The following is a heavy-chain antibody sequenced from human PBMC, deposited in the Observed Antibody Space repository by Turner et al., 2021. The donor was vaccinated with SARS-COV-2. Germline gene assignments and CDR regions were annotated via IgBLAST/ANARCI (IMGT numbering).Heavy chain of an antibody. CDR2: ISGGGGST. J-gene: IGHJ6*02. D-gene: IGHD6-6*01. Sequence: DVQLLESGGGLVQPGGSLRLSCSASGLTFSTYAMGWVRQAPGKGVEWVSGISGGGGSTYYADSVKGRFTISRDNSKNTLYLQMNSLRAEDTAVYHCAKRSSSSSSYYYGMDVWGQGTTVTVSS. CDR1: GLTFSTYA. CDR3: AKRSSSSSSYYYGMDV. V-gene: IGHV3-23*01.